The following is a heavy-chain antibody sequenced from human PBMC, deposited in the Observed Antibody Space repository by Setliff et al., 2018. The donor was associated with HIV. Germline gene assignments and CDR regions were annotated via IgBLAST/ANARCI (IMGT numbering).Heavy chain of an antibody. CDR3: ARDLMAPDRYFDY. CDR2: INESGTS. V-gene: IGHV4-59*12. Sequence: KASETLSLTCTVSGGSISSYHWNWIRQPPGKGLEWIGEINESGTSNSNPSLESRVTMSVDTSKNQFSLKLSSVTAADTAVYYCARDLMAPDRYFDYWGQGTLVTVSS. CDR1: GGSISSYH. J-gene: IGHJ4*02. D-gene: IGHD2-8*01.